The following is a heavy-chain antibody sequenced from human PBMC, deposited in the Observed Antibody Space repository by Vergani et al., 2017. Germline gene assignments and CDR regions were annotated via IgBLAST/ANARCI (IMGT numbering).Heavy chain of an antibody. J-gene: IGHJ4*02. D-gene: IGHD3-16*01. V-gene: IGHV4-30-2*01. Sequence: QLQLQESGSGLVKPSQTLSLTCAVSGGSISSGGYSWSWIRQPPGKGLEWIGYIYHSGSTYYNPSLQSRVTISVDRSKNQFSLKLISVTAADTAVYYCAREATGGEYYFDYWGQGTLVTVSS. CDR2: IYHSGST. CDR3: AREATGGEYYFDY. CDR1: GGSISSGGYS.